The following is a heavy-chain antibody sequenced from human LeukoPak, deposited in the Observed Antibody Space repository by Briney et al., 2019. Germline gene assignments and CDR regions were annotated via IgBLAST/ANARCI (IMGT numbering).Heavy chain of an antibody. Sequence: GGSLRLSWAASRFTFNDYALHWVRQAPGKGREWVAFVAYDGSSKYYRDSVKGRFIISRDYSRNMLYLQMTSLRSEDTAVYYCARDGVTRRYNMYYYMDVWGKGTTVTVSS. CDR3: ARDGVTRRYNMYYYMDV. CDR1: RFTFNDYA. CDR2: VAYDGSSK. V-gene: IGHV3-30*04. J-gene: IGHJ6*03. D-gene: IGHD1-1*01.